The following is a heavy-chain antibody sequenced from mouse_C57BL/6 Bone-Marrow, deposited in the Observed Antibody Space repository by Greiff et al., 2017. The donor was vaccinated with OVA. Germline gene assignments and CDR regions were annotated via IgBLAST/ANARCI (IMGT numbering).Heavy chain of an antibody. J-gene: IGHJ3*01. V-gene: IGHV1-19*01. CDR3: ARGGDGNLAWFAY. D-gene: IGHD2-1*01. Sequence: EVQLQQSGPVLVKPGASVKMSCKASGYTFTDYYMNWVKQSHGKSLEWIGVINPYNGGTSHNQKFKGKATLTVDKSSSTAYMELNSLTSEDSAVYYCARGGDGNLAWFAYWGQGTLVTVSA. CDR2: INPYNGGT. CDR1: GYTFTDYY.